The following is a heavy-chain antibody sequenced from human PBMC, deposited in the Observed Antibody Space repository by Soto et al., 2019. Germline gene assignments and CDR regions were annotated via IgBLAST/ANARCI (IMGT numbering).Heavy chain of an antibody. J-gene: IGHJ4*02. V-gene: IGHV4-31*02. CDR2: IVNSGTA. Sequence: WTWIRHHPGKGLEWLGYIVNSGTAYYTPSLKSRLSISIDTSKNHFSPSLTSLTAADTAVYFCARGDAGGWFLDSWGQGAQVIVSS. CDR3: ARGDAGGWFLDS. D-gene: IGHD6-19*01.